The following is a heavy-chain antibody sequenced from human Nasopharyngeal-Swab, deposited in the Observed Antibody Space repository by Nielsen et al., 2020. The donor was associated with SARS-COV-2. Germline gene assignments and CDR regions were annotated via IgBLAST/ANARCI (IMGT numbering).Heavy chain of an antibody. CDR1: GGSISSYY. V-gene: IGHV4-59*01. J-gene: IGHJ6*03. CDR3: ARDADRPYCSSTRCSPQSGYYYYYYMDV. Sequence: SETLSLTCTVSGGSISSYYWSWIRQPPGKGLEWIGYIYYSGSTNYNPSLKSRVTISVDTSKNQFSLKLSPVTAADTDVCYCARDADRPYCSSTRCSPQSGYYYYYYMDVWGKGTTVTVSS. CDR2: IYYSGST. D-gene: IGHD2-2*01.